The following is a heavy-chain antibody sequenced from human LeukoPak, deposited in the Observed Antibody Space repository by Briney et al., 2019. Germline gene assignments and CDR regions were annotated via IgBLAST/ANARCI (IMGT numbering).Heavy chain of an antibody. CDR3: AKIKPRGPIVVVITGFDY. CDR2: ISGSGGST. V-gene: IGHV3-23*01. CDR1: GFTFSSYA. D-gene: IGHD3-22*01. Sequence: GGSLRLSCAASGFTFSSYAMSWVRQAPGKGLEWVSAISGSGGSTYYADSVKGRFTISRDNSKNTLYLQMNSLRAEDTAVYYCAKIKPRGPIVVVITGFDYWGQGTLVTVSS. J-gene: IGHJ4*02.